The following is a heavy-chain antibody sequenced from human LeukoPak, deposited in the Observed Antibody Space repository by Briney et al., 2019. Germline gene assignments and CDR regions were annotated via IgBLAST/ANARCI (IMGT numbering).Heavy chain of an antibody. D-gene: IGHD6-6*01. Sequence: GGSLRLSCAASGFTFTNYVMTWVRQAPGKGLEWISTISVSGATTYYADSVQGRFTISRDNSKNTLSLRMNNLRAEDSAIYYCTSRREYSTSSVYYWGQGTLVTVSS. CDR2: ISVSGATT. CDR1: GFTFTNYV. CDR3: TSRREYSTSSVYY. J-gene: IGHJ4*02. V-gene: IGHV3-23*01.